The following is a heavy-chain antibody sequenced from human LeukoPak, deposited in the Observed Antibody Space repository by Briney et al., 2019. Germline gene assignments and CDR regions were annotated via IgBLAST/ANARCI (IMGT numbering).Heavy chain of an antibody. CDR3: ARGNPNYDILTGFDY. CDR2: IIPIFGTA. Sequence: SVKVSCKASGGTFSSYAISWVRQAPGRGLEWMGGIIPIFGTANYAQKFQGRVTITADESTSTAYMELSSLRSEDMAVYYCARGNPNYDILTGFDYWGQGTLVTVSS. CDR1: GGTFSSYA. V-gene: IGHV1-69*13. D-gene: IGHD3-9*01. J-gene: IGHJ4*02.